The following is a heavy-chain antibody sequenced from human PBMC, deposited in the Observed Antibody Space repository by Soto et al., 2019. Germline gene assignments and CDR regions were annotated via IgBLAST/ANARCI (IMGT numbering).Heavy chain of an antibody. Sequence: GGSLRLSCAASGFTFSSYSMNWVRQAPGKGLEWVSYISSSSSTIYYADSVKGRFTISRDNAKNSLYLQMNSLRDEDTAVYYWARDKPATVTTRGAFDIWGQGTMVTVSS. V-gene: IGHV3-48*02. D-gene: IGHD4-17*01. J-gene: IGHJ3*02. CDR2: ISSSSSTI. CDR1: GFTFSSYS. CDR3: ARDKPATVTTRGAFDI.